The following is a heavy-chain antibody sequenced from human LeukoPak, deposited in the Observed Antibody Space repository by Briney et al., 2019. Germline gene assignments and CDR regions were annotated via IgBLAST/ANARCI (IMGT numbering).Heavy chain of an antibody. D-gene: IGHD1-26*01. CDR2: ISSSSYI. CDR1: GCTFSSYS. CDR3: ARAGLVGALDY. J-gene: IGHJ4*02. Sequence: GGSLRLSCADSGCTFSSYSMNWVRQAPGKGLEWVSSISSSSYIYYADSVKGRFTISRDNAKNSLYLQMNSLRAEDTAVYYCARAGLVGALDYWGQGTLVTVSS. V-gene: IGHV3-21*01.